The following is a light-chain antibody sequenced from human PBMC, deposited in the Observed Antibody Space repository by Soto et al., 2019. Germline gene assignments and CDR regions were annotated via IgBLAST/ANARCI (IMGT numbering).Light chain of an antibody. CDR1: QSVSSN. Sequence: EIVMTQSPATLSVSPGERATLSCRDSQSVSSNLAWYQQKPGQAPRLLIYGASNRATGIPARFSGSGSGTEFTLTISSLQSEDFAVYYCQQYNNWWTFGQGTKVEI. CDR3: QQYNNWWT. CDR2: GAS. J-gene: IGKJ1*01. V-gene: IGKV3-15*01.